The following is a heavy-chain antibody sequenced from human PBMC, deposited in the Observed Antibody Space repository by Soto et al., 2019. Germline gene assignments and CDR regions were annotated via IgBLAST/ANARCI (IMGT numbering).Heavy chain of an antibody. CDR3: ARGPVTIFGVARGWFDP. J-gene: IGHJ5*02. CDR2: INHSGST. V-gene: IGHV4-34*01. Sequence: SETLSLTCAVYGGSFSGYYCSWIRQPPGKGLEWIGEINHSGSTNYNPSLKSRVTISVDTSKNQFSLKLSSGTAADTAVYYCARGPVTIFGVARGWFDPWGQGTLVTVS. D-gene: IGHD3-3*01. CDR1: GGSFSGYY.